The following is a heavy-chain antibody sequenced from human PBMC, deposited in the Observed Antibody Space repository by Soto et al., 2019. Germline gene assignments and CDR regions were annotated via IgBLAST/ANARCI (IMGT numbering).Heavy chain of an antibody. Sequence: PGGSLRLSCAASGFTFSSYAMHWVRQAPGKGLEWVAVISYDGSNKYYADSVKGRFTISRDNSKNTLYLQMNSLRAEDTAVYYCARVHSFPAWALVHYYYGMDVWGQGTTVTVSS. V-gene: IGHV3-30-3*01. D-gene: IGHD5-18*01. CDR1: GFTFSSYA. CDR3: ARVHSFPAWALVHYYYGMDV. J-gene: IGHJ6*02. CDR2: ISYDGSNK.